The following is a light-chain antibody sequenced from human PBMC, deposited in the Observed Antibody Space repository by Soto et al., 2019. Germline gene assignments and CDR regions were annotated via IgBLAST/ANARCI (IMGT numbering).Light chain of an antibody. CDR1: SSDVGVHNY. V-gene: IGLV2-14*01. CDR2: DVN. Sequence: QSALTQPASVSGSPGQSITISCTGSSSDVGVHNYVSWYQQHPGKAPKLMIYDVNNRPSGVSNRFSGSKSGNTASLTISGLQAEDESDYYCSSYTSSSTLYVFGTGTKLTVL. CDR3: SSYTSSSTLYV. J-gene: IGLJ1*01.